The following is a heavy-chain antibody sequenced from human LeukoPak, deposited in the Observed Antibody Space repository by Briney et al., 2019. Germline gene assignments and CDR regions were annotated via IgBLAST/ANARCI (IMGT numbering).Heavy chain of an antibody. CDR2: ISGSGGST. D-gene: IGHD3-22*01. CDR1: GFTFSSYA. V-gene: IGHV3-23*01. CDR3: AKGDRDYYDSSGYYYLLPFDY. Sequence: PGGSLRLSCAASGFTFSSYAMSWVRQAPGKGLEWVSAISGSGGSTYYADSVKGRFTISRDNSKNTLYLQMNSLRAEDTAVYYCAKGDRDYYDSSGYYYLLPFDYWGQGTLVTVSS. J-gene: IGHJ4*02.